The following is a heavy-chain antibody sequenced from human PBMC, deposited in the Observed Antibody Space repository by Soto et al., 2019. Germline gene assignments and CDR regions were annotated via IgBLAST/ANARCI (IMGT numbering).Heavy chain of an antibody. CDR1: GFTFSSYG. CDR2: IWYDGSNK. D-gene: IGHD4-17*01. CDR3: ARGIEDYGDYGDDRPAFDI. V-gene: IGHV3-33*01. J-gene: IGHJ3*02. Sequence: GGSLRLSCAASGFTFSSYGMHWVRQAPGKGLEWVAVIWYDGSNKYYADSVKGRFTISRDNSKNTLYLQMNSLRAEDTAVYYCARGIEDYGDYGDDRPAFDIWGQGTMVTVSS.